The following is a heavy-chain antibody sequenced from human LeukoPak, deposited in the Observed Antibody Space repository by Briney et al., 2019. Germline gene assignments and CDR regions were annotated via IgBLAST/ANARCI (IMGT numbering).Heavy chain of an antibody. D-gene: IGHD5-12*01. V-gene: IGHV3-30-3*01. J-gene: IGHJ4*02. Sequence: GGSLRLSCAASGFTFSSFAMEWVRQAPGKGLEWVAVISHDGSDENYADSVKGRFTISRDNSKNTLYLQMNSLRAEDTAVYYCARSVYGGYQVDYWGQGTLVAVSS. CDR2: ISHDGSDE. CDR3: ARSVYGGYQVDY. CDR1: GFTFSSFA.